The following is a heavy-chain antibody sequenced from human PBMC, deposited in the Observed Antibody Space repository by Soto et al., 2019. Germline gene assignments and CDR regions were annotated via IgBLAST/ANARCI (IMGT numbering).Heavy chain of an antibody. CDR3: ARHGERTIRSLIWFDP. CDR1: GGFVSSSSYS. V-gene: IGHV4-39*01. D-gene: IGHD4-17*01. CDR2: IYSSENT. J-gene: IGHJ5*02. Sequence: SETLSLTCSVSGGFVSSSSYSWGWIRQSPGKGLEWIGTIYSSENTYYNPSLLSRVTISVDTSKNEFSLRLSSVTAADTAVYYCARHGERTIRSLIWFDPWGQGTLVTVSS.